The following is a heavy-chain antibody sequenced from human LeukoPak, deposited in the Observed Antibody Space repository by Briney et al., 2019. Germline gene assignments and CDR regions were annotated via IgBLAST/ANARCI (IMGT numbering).Heavy chain of an antibody. CDR1: GFTFSSYE. D-gene: IGHD5-12*01. J-gene: IGHJ4*02. CDR3: AKDSRYSGYDWEFDY. V-gene: IGHV3-48*03. CDR2: ISSSGSTI. Sequence: GGSLRLSCAASGFTFSSYEMNWVRQAPGKGLEWVSYISSSGSTIYYADSVKGRFTISRDNSKNTLYLQMNSLRAEDTAVYYCAKDSRYSGYDWEFDYWGQGTLVTVSS.